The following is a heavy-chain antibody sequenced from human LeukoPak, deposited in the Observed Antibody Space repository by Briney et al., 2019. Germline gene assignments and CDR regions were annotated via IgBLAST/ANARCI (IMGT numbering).Heavy chain of an antibody. CDR2: IYYSGSA. Sequence: PSETLSLTCTVSGGSISSSSYYWGWIRQPPGKGLEWLGSIYYSGSAYYNPSLRSRVTVSVDKSKNQFSLKLTSVTAADTAVYYCARDQGRWLLDWGQGTLVTVSS. CDR1: GGSISSSSYY. D-gene: IGHD5-12*01. V-gene: IGHV4-39*07. J-gene: IGHJ4*02. CDR3: ARDQGRWLLD.